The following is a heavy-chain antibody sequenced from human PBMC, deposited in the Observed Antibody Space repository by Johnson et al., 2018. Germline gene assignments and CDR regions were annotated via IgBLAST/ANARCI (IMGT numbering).Heavy chain of an antibody. D-gene: IGHD1-1*01. V-gene: IGHV3-43*01. CDR1: DSTFDEYM. J-gene: IGHJ4*02. Sequence: EVQLGEYGGAVVHPRGSLGLCCTASDSTFDEYMMHWVRQAPGKALEWVSLISWDGISMFYSDSVRGRFVISRDNRKKSLYLQMNSLTTEDTAFYYCAQDADGSGYFDRWGQGALVTVSS. CDR2: ISWDGISM. CDR3: AQDADGSGYFDR.